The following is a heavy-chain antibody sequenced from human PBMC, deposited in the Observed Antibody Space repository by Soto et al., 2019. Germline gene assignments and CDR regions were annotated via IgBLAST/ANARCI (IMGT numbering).Heavy chain of an antibody. Sequence: SETLSLTCTVSGGSISSSSYYWGWIRQPPGKGLEWIGSIYYSGSTYYNPSLKSRATISVDTSKNQFSLKLSSVTAADTAVYYCARLLAAALFWFDPWGQGTLVTVSS. J-gene: IGHJ5*02. D-gene: IGHD6-13*01. CDR1: GGSISSSSYY. CDR2: IYYSGST. V-gene: IGHV4-39*01. CDR3: ARLLAAALFWFDP.